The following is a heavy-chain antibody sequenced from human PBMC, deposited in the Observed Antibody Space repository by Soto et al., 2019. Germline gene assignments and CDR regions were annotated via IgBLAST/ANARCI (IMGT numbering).Heavy chain of an antibody. J-gene: IGHJ4*02. CDR3: ASSHAGAHITAAVH. V-gene: IGHV4-30-2*01. Sequence: QLQLQESGSGLVKPSQTLSLTCAVSGGSISSGGYSWSWIRQPPGKGLEWIGYIYHSGSTYYNPSRKSRVTIPVDRSKNQFSLKLSSVTAADTAVYYCASSHAGAHITAAVHWGQGTLVTVSS. CDR1: GGSISSGGYS. CDR2: IYHSGST. D-gene: IGHD6-13*01.